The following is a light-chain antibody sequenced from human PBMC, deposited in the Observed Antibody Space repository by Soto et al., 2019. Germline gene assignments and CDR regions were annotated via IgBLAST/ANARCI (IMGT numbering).Light chain of an antibody. CDR2: DVS. Sequence: QLVLTQPPSASGSPGQSVTISCSGTSSDIGDYDYVSWYQQHPGKAPRLMIYDVSNRPSGASNRFSGSKSGNTASLTISGLQAEDEADYYCSSFTNTYSYVFGTGTKLTVL. V-gene: IGLV2-14*01. CDR1: SSDIGDYDY. J-gene: IGLJ1*01. CDR3: SSFTNTYSYV.